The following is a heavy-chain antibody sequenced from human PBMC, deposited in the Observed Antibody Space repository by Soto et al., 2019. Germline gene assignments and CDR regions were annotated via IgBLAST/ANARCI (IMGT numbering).Heavy chain of an antibody. J-gene: IGHJ6*02. Sequence: GGSLRLSCSASGFTFSSYAMHWVRQAPGKGREYVSAISSNGGSTYYADSVKGRFTISRDNSKNTLYLQMSSLRAEDTAVYYCVKVLLKMAHRAPMDVCGQGPTGTVSS. CDR1: GFTFSSYA. CDR2: ISSNGGST. D-gene: IGHD2-15*01. CDR3: VKVLLKMAHRAPMDV. V-gene: IGHV3-64D*08.